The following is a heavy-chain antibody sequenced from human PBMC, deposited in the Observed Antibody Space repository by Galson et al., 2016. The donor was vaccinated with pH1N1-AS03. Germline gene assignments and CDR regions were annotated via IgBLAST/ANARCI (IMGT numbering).Heavy chain of an antibody. D-gene: IGHD2-2*01. V-gene: IGHV3-33*01. Sequence: SLRLSCAASGFSFGTYGMHWVRQAPGKGLEWVAIIWFDGSEKYYADSVKGRFTISRDNSKKTLYLQLSSLRAKDTAVYYCARELRCDTTSCNSLFDYWGQGTLVTVSS. CDR2: IWFDGSEK. J-gene: IGHJ4*02. CDR1: GFSFGTYG. CDR3: ARELRCDTTSCNSLFDY.